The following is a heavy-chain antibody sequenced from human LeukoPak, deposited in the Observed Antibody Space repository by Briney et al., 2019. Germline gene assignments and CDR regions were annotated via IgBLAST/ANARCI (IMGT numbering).Heavy chain of an antibody. J-gene: IGHJ4*02. CDR1: GFTFSDYY. Sequence: GGSLRLSCAASGFTFSDYYMSWIRQAPGKGLEWVSYISSSSSYTNYAASVKGRFTISRDNAKNSLYLHMNSLRAEDTAVYYCARAGEGDGSGSYYFDYWGQGTLVTVSS. CDR3: ARAGEGDGSGSYYFDY. D-gene: IGHD3-10*01. V-gene: IGHV3-11*06. CDR2: ISSSSSYT.